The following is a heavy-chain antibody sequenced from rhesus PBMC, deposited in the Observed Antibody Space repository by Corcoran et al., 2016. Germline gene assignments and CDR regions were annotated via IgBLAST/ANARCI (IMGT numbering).Heavy chain of an antibody. CDR1: GGSIRGGSG. CDR2: IYSSNDNN. V-gene: IGHV4S7*01. D-gene: IGHD6-31*01. Sequence: QVRLQESGPGQLTPSDTMSLPCAVSGGSIRGGSGWGWIRQPPGTGLAWFGNIYSSNDNNSYHPDLKCRGTTTTDTTKNQFSLKLSSGTAAVTAVYYCAIETREPRRLIKSTYFDYWGQGVLVTVSS. CDR3: AIETREPRRLIKSTYFDY. J-gene: IGHJ4*01.